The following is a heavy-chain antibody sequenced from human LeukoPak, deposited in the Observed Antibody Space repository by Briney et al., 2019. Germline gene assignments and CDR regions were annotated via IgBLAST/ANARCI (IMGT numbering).Heavy chain of an antibody. J-gene: IGHJ6*02. V-gene: IGHV1-18*01. D-gene: IGHD6-19*01. CDR1: GYTFINYG. Sequence: ASVKVSCKASGYTFINYGITWVRQAPGQGLEWMGWISAYNGNTNYAQTFQGRVTMTTDTSTSTAYMELRSLRSDDTAVYYCARDPIAVAGTGYYYGMDVWGQGTTVTVSS. CDR3: ARDPIAVAGTGYYYGMDV. CDR2: ISAYNGNT.